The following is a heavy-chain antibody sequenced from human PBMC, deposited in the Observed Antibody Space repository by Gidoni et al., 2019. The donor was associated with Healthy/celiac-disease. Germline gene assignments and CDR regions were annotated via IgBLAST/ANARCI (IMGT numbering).Heavy chain of an antibody. CDR1: AGSFSGYY. CDR3: ARVGWKQQLVRGPFDY. CDR2: INHSGST. J-gene: IGHJ4*02. V-gene: IGHV4-34*01. Sequence: QVQLQQWGAGLFKPSETLSLPCAVYAGSFSGYYWSWIRQPPGKGLEWIGEINHSGSTNYNPSLKSRVTISVDTSKNQFSLKLSSVTAADTAVYYCARVGWKQQLVRGPFDYWGQGTLVTVSS. D-gene: IGHD6-13*01.